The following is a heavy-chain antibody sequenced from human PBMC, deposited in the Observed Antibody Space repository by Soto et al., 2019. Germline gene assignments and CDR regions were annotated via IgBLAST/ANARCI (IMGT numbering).Heavy chain of an antibody. CDR3: TTLRLDP. V-gene: IGHV1-2*02. D-gene: IGHD3-9*01. J-gene: IGHJ5*02. Sequence: ASVKVSCKASGYTFTAFYMNWVRQAPGQGLEWMGWVNPNTGVTKYAQKFQGRVTMTRDTSINTAYMELSGLTSDDTAVYYCTTLRLDPWGQGSLVTVSS. CDR2: VNPNTGVT. CDR1: GYTFTAFY.